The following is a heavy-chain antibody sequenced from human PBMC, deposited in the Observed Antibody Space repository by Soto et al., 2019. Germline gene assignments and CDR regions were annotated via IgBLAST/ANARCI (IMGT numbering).Heavy chain of an antibody. CDR2: ISGSGGST. CDR3: AKDRSWSIAALDY. CDR1: GFTFSSYA. D-gene: IGHD6-6*01. J-gene: IGHJ4*02. V-gene: IGHV3-23*01. Sequence: EVQLLESGGGLVQPGGSLRLSCAASGFTFSSYAMSWVRQAPGKGLEWVSAISGSGGSTYYADSVKGRFTISRDNSKHTLYLQMNSLRAEDTAVYYCAKDRSWSIAALDYWGQGTLVTVSS.